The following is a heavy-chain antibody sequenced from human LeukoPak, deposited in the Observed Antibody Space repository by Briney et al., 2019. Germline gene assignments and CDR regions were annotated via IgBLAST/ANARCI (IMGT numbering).Heavy chain of an antibody. CDR2: ISGGGVST. Sequence: PGGSLSLSYAASGFTFSNHAMMWVRQAPGRGLEWVSAISGGGVSTYYTDSVKGRFTISRDNSKNTLYLQMNSLRAEDTAVYYCALYLRVRGDYWGQGTLVSVSS. V-gene: IGHV3-23*01. CDR3: ALYLRVRGDY. CDR1: GFTFSNHA. J-gene: IGHJ4*02. D-gene: IGHD3-10*01.